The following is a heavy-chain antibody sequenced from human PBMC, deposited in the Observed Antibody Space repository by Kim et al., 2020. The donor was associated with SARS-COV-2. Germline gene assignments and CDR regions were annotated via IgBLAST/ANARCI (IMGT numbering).Heavy chain of an antibody. D-gene: IGHD3-3*01. V-gene: IGHV3-7*01. CDR3: ARDSSWNRLLDFFPFDY. J-gene: IGHJ4*01. Sequence: GGSLRLSCAVSGFPFSIYWMSWVRQAPGKGPEWVSQIKKGGSEQYVVDSVKGRFTISRDNARNSLPLEMTRIRVEVTAMYYCARDSSWNRLLDFFPFDY. CDR2: IKKGGSEQ. CDR1: GFPFSIYW.